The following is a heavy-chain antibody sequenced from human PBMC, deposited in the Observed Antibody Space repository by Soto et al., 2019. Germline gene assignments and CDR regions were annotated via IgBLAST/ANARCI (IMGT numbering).Heavy chain of an antibody. CDR2: INWNGGSK. CDR1: GFTFDDYG. V-gene: IGHV3-20*04. Sequence: EVQLVESGGGVVRPGGSLRLSCAASGFTFDDYGMSWVRQAPGKGLEWVSGINWNGGSKGYADSVKGRFTISRDNAKTSLYLQMNSLRAEDTALYYCARLYSSAWYGPGRYWGQGTLVTVSS. CDR3: ARLYSSAWYGPGRY. J-gene: IGHJ4*02. D-gene: IGHD6-19*01.